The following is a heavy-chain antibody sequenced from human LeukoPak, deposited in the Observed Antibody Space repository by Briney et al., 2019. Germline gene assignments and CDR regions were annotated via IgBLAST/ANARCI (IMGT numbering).Heavy chain of an antibody. J-gene: IGHJ4*02. Sequence: ASVKVSCKASGYTSTGYYMHWVRQAPGQGLEWMGWINPNSGGTNYAQKFQGWVTMTRDTPISTAYMELSRLRSDDTAVYYCARETAAAGISYFDYWGQGTLVTVSS. V-gene: IGHV1-2*04. D-gene: IGHD6-13*01. CDR1: GYTSTGYY. CDR3: ARETAAAGISYFDY. CDR2: INPNSGGT.